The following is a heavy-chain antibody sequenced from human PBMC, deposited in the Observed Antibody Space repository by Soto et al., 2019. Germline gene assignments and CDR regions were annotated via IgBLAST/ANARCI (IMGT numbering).Heavy chain of an antibody. J-gene: IGHJ4*02. Sequence: PGGSLRLSCAASGFTFSRYTMSWVRQAPGKGLEWVSGISGSGGGTHYADSVKGRFSISRDNYKNTVHLQMNSLGAEDTAVYYCAKGCSGTSCQKGYSSSDYWGQGTLVTVSS. D-gene: IGHD2-2*01. CDR2: ISGSGGGT. V-gene: IGHV3-23*01. CDR3: AKGCSGTSCQKGYSSSDY. CDR1: GFTFSRYT.